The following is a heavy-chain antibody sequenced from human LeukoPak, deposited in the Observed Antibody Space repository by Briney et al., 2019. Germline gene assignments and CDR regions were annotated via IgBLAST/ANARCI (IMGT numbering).Heavy chain of an antibody. J-gene: IGHJ4*02. D-gene: IGHD3-10*01. CDR2: INPNSGGT. CDR3: ARGSGGGSGSYYFDY. CDR1: GYIFTRYD. Sequence: ASVKVSCKASGYIFTRYDVNWVRQAPGQGLEWMGWINPNSGGTNYAQKFQGWVTMTRDTSISTAYMELSRLRSDDTAVYYCARGSGGGSGSYYFDYWGQGTLVTVSS. V-gene: IGHV1-2*04.